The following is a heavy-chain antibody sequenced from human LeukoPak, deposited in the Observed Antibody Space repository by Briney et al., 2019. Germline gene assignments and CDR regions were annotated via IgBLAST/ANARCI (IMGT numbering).Heavy chain of an antibody. CDR1: GITVSDNY. CDR3: ARVHFPYGDFDY. V-gene: IGHV3-53*01. D-gene: IGHD4-17*01. Sequence: GGSLRLSCAAPGITVSDNYMSWVRQTPGKGLEWVSTLYPAGDTYFADSVRGRFTISRDISKNTVYLQMGSLRAEDTAVYFCARVHFPYGDFDYWGQGALVTVSS. J-gene: IGHJ4*02. CDR2: LYPAGDT.